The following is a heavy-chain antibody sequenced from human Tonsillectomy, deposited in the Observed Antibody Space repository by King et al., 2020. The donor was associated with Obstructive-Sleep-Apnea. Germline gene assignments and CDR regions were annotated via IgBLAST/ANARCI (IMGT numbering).Heavy chain of an antibody. V-gene: IGHV4-59*01. J-gene: IGHJ4*02. CDR2: FYYSGST. CDR1: GGSISSYY. D-gene: IGHD1-7*01. Sequence: VQLQESGPGLVKPSETLSLTCTVSGGSISSYYWSCIRQPPGKGLEWIGCFYYSGSTNYHPSLKSRVTILVDTSKNQFSLKLSSVTAADTAVYYCARDSTTPRSDGLDNWGQGTLVTVSS. CDR3: ARDSTTPRSDGLDN.